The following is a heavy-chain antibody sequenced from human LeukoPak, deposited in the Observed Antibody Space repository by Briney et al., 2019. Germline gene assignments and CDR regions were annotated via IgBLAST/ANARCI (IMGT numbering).Heavy chain of an antibody. J-gene: IGHJ6*02. D-gene: IGHD2-21*01. CDR1: GFTFDDYG. V-gene: IGHV3-20*04. CDR3: ARGGGEVLYGMDV. Sequence: GGSLTLSCAASGFTFDDYGMSWVRQAPGKGLEWVSGINWNCGSTGYADSVKGRFTISRDNAKNSLYLQMNSLRAEDTALYYCARGGGEVLYGMDVWGQGTTVTVSS. CDR2: INWNCGST.